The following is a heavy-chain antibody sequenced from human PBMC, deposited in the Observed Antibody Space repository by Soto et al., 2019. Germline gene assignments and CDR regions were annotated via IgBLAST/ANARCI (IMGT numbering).Heavy chain of an antibody. CDR1: GYTFNTFW. V-gene: IGHV5-10-1*01. Sequence: GESLKISCKGLGYTFNTFWISWVRQMPGKGLEWMGRIDPSDTHATYSPSFQGHVTISVDKSISTAYLQWSSLKASDTAMYYCARLYCTTNTCDSWFDPWGQGTLVTVSS. CDR2: IDPSDTHA. CDR3: ARLYCTTNTCDSWFDP. J-gene: IGHJ5*02. D-gene: IGHD2-8*01.